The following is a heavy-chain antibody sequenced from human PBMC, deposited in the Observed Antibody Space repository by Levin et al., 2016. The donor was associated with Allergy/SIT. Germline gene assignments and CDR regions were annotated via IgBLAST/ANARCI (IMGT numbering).Heavy chain of an antibody. CDR3: VAQNVPSTEYFLH. Sequence: SETLSLTCSVSGGSVSSGSYYWSWIRQPPGKGLEWIGYIYYIGTTNHNPSLKSRLTMSVDTSKNLFSLKLSSVTAADTAVYYCVAQNVPSTEYFLHWGPGSLVAVSS. J-gene: IGHJ1*01. V-gene: IGHV4-61*01. D-gene: IGHD5/OR15-5a*01. CDR1: GGSVSSGSYY. CDR2: IYYIGTT.